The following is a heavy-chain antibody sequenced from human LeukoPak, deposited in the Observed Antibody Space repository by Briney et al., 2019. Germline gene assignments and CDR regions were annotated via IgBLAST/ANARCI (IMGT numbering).Heavy chain of an antibody. CDR1: GFTFSSYA. J-gene: IGHJ4*02. CDR2: ISGSGGNT. D-gene: IGHD6-13*01. CDR3: AKTRALGVAGYSSSWLSDY. Sequence: QAGGSLRLSCAASGFTFSSYAMTWVRQAPGKGLDWVSAISGSGGNTYYADSVKGRFTISRDNSKNTLYLQMNSLRAEDTAVYYCAKTRALGVAGYSSSWLSDYWGQGTLVTVSS. V-gene: IGHV3-23*01.